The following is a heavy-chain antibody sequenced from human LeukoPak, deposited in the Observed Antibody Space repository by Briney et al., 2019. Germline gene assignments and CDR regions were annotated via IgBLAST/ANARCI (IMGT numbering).Heavy chain of an antibody. CDR2: ISGSGGST. CDR3: AKGEELLYDFDY. CDR1: GFTFTSYG. V-gene: IGHV3-23*01. Sequence: PGGSLRLSCAASGFTFTSYGMSWVRQAPGNGLEWVSAISGSGGSTNYADSVKGRVTISRDNSKNTLYLQMNSLRAEDTAVYYCAKGEELLYDFDYWGQGTLVTVSS. J-gene: IGHJ4*02. D-gene: IGHD2-2*02.